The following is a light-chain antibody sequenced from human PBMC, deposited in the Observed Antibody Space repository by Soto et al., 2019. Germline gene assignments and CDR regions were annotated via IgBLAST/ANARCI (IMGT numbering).Light chain of an antibody. CDR3: QQRSNWQYT. Sequence: ELVLTQSPATLSLSPGERATLSCRASQSVSGYSAWYQQKPGQAPRLLIYDTSNRATGIPARFSGSGSGTDITLTISGLEPEDFAVYYCQQRSNWQYTFGLGTRLVIK. CDR2: DTS. J-gene: IGKJ2*01. V-gene: IGKV3-11*01. CDR1: QSVSGY.